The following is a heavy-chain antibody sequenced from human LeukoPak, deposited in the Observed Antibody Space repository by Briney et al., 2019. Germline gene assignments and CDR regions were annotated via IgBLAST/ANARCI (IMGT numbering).Heavy chain of an antibody. CDR2: INPNSGGT. J-gene: IGHJ6*03. CDR3: ARDRILPTGYYWHYMDV. D-gene: IGHD3-10*01. CDR1: GYTFTGYY. V-gene: IGHV1-2*02. Sequence: ASVKVSCKASGYTFTGYYMHWVRQAPGQGLEWMGWINPNSGGTNYAQKFKGRVTMTWDTSIRTAYMELSRLRSDDTAVYYCARDRILPTGYYWHYMDVWGKGTTVTVSS.